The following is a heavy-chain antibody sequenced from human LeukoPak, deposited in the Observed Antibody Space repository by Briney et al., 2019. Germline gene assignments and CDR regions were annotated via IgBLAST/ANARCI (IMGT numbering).Heavy chain of an antibody. CDR3: VRLFGGVTTFDY. CDR1: GFTFSAYW. Sequence: PGGSLRLSCAASGFTFSAYWMSWVRQGPGKGLDWVASINPDGSGTRYVDSVRGRFTISRDNAQDSLYLYMNSLSAEDTAVYYCVRLFGGVTTFDYWGQGTPVTVSS. J-gene: IGHJ4*02. D-gene: IGHD4-17*01. V-gene: IGHV3-7*01. CDR2: INPDGSGT.